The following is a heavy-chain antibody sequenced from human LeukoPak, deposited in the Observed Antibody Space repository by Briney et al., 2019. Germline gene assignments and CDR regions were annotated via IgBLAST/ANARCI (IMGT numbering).Heavy chain of an antibody. J-gene: IGHJ3*02. D-gene: IGHD5-12*01. CDR2: INSDGSST. Sequence: GGSLRLSCAASGFTFSSYEMNWVRQAPGKGLVWVSRINSDGSSTSYADSVQGRFTISRDNAKNTLYLQMNGLRDEDMAVYYCPRGTGYAVFDIWGQGTMVTVSS. CDR3: PRGTGYAVFDI. CDR1: GFTFSSYE. V-gene: IGHV3-74*01.